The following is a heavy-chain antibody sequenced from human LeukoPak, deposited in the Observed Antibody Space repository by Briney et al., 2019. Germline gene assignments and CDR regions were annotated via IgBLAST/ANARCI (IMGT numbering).Heavy chain of an antibody. CDR2: IHRGGNT. CDR3: ARDPGYGLGVDYGDY. J-gene: IGHJ4*02. CDR1: GFTVSGNY. D-gene: IGHD3-10*01. V-gene: IGHV3-66*01. Sequence: PGGSLRLSCAASGFTVSGNYMSWVRQAPGKGLEWLSVIHRGGNTYYADSVNGRFTTSRDSSKNTVFLQMDSLRAADTAVYYCARDPGYGLGVDYGDYWGQGTLVTVSS.